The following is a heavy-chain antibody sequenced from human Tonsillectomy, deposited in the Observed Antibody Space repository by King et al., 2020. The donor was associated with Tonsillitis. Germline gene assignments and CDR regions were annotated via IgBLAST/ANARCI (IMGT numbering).Heavy chain of an antibody. CDR2: IYRGGIT. Sequence: VQLVESGGGLVQPGGSLRLSCAASGFTVSSNYMSWVRQAPGKGLEWVSVIYRGGITSYADSVKGRFTISRDNSQNTLYLQMNSLRAEDTAVYYCASLKSGSYLDYWGQGTLVTVSS. CDR1: GFTVSSNY. J-gene: IGHJ4*02. V-gene: IGHV3-66*01. CDR3: ASLKSGSYLDY. D-gene: IGHD1-26*01.